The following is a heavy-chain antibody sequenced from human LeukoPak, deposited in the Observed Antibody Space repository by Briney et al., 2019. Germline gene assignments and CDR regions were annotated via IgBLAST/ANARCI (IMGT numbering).Heavy chain of an antibody. Sequence: SVKVSCKASGGTFSSYAISWVRQAPGQGLEWMGGIIPIFGTANYAQKFQGRVTITADESTSTAYMELSSLRSEDTVVYYCARGSVLKEQWLVGLDYWGQGTLVTVSS. CDR1: GGTFSSYA. V-gene: IGHV1-69*01. CDR2: IIPIFGTA. J-gene: IGHJ4*02. D-gene: IGHD6-19*01. CDR3: ARGSVLKEQWLVGLDY.